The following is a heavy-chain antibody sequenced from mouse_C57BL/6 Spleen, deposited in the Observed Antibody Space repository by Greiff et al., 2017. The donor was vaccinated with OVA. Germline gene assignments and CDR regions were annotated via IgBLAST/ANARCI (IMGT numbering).Heavy chain of an antibody. CDR3: ARSRTTVVEGFDV. D-gene: IGHD1-1*01. J-gene: IGHJ1*03. Sequence: QVQLQQPGAELVKPGASVKLSCKASGYTFTSYWMHWVKQRPGQGLEWIGMIHPNSGSTNYNEKFKSKATLTVDKSSSTAYMQLSSLTSEDSAVYYCARSRTTVVEGFDVWGTGTTVTVSS. V-gene: IGHV1-64*01. CDR1: GYTFTSYW. CDR2: IHPNSGST.